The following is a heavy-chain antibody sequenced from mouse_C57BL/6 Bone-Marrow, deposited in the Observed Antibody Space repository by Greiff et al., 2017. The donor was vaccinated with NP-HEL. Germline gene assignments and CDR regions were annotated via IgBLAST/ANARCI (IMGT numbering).Heavy chain of an antibody. J-gene: IGHJ2*01. CDR3: ARLWALDY. D-gene: IGHD1-1*02. CDR1: GYTFTDYY. CDR2: INPNNGGT. V-gene: IGHV1-26*01. Sequence: VQLQQSGPELVKPGASVKISCKASGYTFTDYYMNWVKQSHGKSLAWIGDINPNNGGTSYNQKFKGKATLTVDKSSSTAYMERRSLTSEDSAVYYCARLWALDYWGQGTTLTVSS.